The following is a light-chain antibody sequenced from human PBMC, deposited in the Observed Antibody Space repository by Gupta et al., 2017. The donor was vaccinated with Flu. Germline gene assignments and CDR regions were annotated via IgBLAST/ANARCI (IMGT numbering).Light chain of an antibody. V-gene: IGLV3-1*01. CDR2: QDS. Sequence: SYELTQPPSGSVSPGQTASITCSGDKWGDKYACWYQQKPGQSPVLVIYQDSKRPSGIPERFSGSNSGNTATLTISGTQAMDEADYYCQAWDSSTSVFGGGTKLTVL. J-gene: IGLJ3*02. CDR1: KWGDKY. CDR3: QAWDSSTSV.